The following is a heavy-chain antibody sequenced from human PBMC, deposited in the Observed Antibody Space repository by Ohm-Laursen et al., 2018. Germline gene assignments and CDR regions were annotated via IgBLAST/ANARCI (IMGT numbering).Heavy chain of an antibody. CDR3: ARGPDSEAFAEDYGMDV. CDR1: GFTFSTYG. D-gene: IGHD1-14*01. J-gene: IGHJ6*02. Sequence: SLRLSCTASGFTFSTYGMHWVRQAPGKGLEWVAVIWYDGSNKYYADSVKGRFTISRDNANNSLYLQMNSLRAADTAVYYCARGPDSEAFAEDYGMDVWGQGTTVTVSS. CDR2: IWYDGSNK. V-gene: IGHV3-33*01.